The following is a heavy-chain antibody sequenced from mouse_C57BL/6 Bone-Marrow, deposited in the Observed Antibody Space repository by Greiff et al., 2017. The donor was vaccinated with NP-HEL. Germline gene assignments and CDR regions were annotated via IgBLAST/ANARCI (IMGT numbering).Heavy chain of an antibody. Sequence: QVQLKQPGAELVMPGASVTLSCKASGYTSTSYWMHWVKQRPGQGLEWIGEIDPSDSYTNYNQKFKGKSTLTVDKSSSTAYMQLSSLTAEDSAVYYCARSYYLYAMDYWGQGTSVTVSS. CDR1: GYTSTSYW. D-gene: IGHD1-1*01. V-gene: IGHV1-69*01. J-gene: IGHJ4*01. CDR3: ARSYYLYAMDY. CDR2: IDPSDSYT.